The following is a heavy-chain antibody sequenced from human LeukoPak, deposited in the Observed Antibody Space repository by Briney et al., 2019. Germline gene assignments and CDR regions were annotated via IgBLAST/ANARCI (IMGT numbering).Heavy chain of an antibody. V-gene: IGHV3-30*18. Sequence: PGGSLRLSCAASGFTFSSYGMHWVRQAPGKGLGWVAVISHDGSNKYYADSVKGRFTISRDNSKNTLYLQMNSLRAEDTAVYYCAKDITMISPGAFDIWGQGTMVTVSS. CDR1: GFTFSSYG. J-gene: IGHJ3*02. CDR3: AKDITMISPGAFDI. D-gene: IGHD3-22*01. CDR2: ISHDGSNK.